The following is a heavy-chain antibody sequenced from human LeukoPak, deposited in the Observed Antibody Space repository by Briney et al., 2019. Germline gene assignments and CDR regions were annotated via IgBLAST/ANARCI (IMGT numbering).Heavy chain of an antibody. CDR2: IYYSGST. CDR1: GGSISSGGYY. CDR3: ARLYYYDSSGYPHFDY. Sequence: SETLSLTCTVSGGSISSGGYYWSWIRQHPGKGLEWIGYIYYSGSTYYNPSLKSRVTISVDTSKNQFSLKLSSVTAADTAVYYCARLYYYDSSGYPHFDYWGQGTLVTVSS. D-gene: IGHD3-22*01. V-gene: IGHV4-31*03. J-gene: IGHJ4*02.